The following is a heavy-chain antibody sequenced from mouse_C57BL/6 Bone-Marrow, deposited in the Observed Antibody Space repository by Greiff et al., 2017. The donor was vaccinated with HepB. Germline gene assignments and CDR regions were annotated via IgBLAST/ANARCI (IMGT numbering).Heavy chain of an antibody. CDR3: VRHWAYN. V-gene: IGHV10-1*01. D-gene: IGHD6-5*01. Sequence: DVMLVESGGGLVQPKGSLKLSCAASGFSFNTYAMNWVRQAPGKGLEWVARIRSKSNNYATYYADSVKDRFTISRDDSESMLYLQMNNLKTEDTAMYYCVRHWAYNWGQGTLVTVSA. CDR1: GFSFNTYA. CDR2: IRSKSNNYAT. J-gene: IGHJ3*01.